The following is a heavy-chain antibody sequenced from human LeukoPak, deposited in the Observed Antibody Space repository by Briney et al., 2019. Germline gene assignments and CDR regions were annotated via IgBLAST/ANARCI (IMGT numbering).Heavy chain of an antibody. J-gene: IGHJ4*02. CDR2: IDWNGATP. V-gene: IGHV3-20*04. D-gene: IGHD3-22*01. CDR3: ARGEGYYYDSSGYY. Sequence: SGGSLRLTCTISGFTFDNYGMSWVRQATGKGLEWVCGIDWNGATPIYTDSVKGRFTISRDNAKNSLYLQMNSLRAEDTAVYYCARGEGYYYDSSGYYWGQGTLVTVSS. CDR1: GFTFDNYG.